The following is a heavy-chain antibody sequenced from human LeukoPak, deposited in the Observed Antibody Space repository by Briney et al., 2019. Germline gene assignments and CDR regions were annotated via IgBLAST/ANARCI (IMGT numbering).Heavy chain of an antibody. D-gene: IGHD3-22*01. CDR1: GFTFSDYA. V-gene: IGHV3-30*04. Sequence: PGGSLRLSCAASGFTFSDYAMHWVRQAPGKGLEWVALISYDGSNKYYADSVGGRFTFSRDNSKNTLPLQMNSLRAEDTAVYYCARGIYYDTKVADYWGQGTLVTVSS. CDR3: ARGIYYDTKVADY. J-gene: IGHJ4*02. CDR2: ISYDGSNK.